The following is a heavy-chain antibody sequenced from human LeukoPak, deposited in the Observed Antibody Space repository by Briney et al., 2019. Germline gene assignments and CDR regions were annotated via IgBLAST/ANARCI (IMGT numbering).Heavy chain of an antibody. CDR1: GFTFGSYG. V-gene: IGHV3-30*06. Sequence: GGSLRLSCAASGFTFGSYGMSWVRQAPGKGLEGVAVISYDGSNKYYADSVKGRFTISRDNSKNTLYLQMNSLRAEDTAVYYCARDSSGYYALLDYWGQGTLVTVSS. CDR2: ISYDGSNK. J-gene: IGHJ4*02. D-gene: IGHD3-22*01. CDR3: ARDSSGYYALLDY.